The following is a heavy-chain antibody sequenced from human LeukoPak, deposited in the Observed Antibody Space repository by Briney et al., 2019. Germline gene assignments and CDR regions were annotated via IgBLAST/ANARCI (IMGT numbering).Heavy chain of an antibody. CDR2: IVVGSGNT. CDR1: GLTFTRSA. CDR3: AAGVVVAAPYYYGMDV. V-gene: IGHV1-58*01. J-gene: IGHJ6*01. Sequence: GRPSCKPSGLTFTRSAVLWVRQAPGHRLGWRGWIVVGSGNTNYAQTFPQRVTITMDMSTSTAYMELSSLRSEDTAVYYCAAGVVVAAPYYYGMDVWGKGTTVTVSS. D-gene: IGHD2-15*01.